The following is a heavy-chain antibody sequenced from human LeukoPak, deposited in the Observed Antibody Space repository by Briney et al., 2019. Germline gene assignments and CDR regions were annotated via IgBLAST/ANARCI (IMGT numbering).Heavy chain of an antibody. V-gene: IGHV3-30*02. CDR2: IWSDGNNR. CDR1: GFTFKNYG. D-gene: IGHD2-8*02. J-gene: IGHJ6*03. CDR3: AKDPGASVSGFHMDV. Sequence: GGSLRLSCAASGFTFKNYGMHWVRQATGKGLEWVAFIWSDGNNRFYAVSVKGRFTISRDNSKNLLYLQMHTLRAEDTALYYCAKDPGASVSGFHMDVWGKGTTVIVSS.